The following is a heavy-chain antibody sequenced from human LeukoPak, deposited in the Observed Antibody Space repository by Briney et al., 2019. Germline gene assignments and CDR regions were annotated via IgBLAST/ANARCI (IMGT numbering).Heavy chain of an antibody. CDR3: ASPARDGYNVFDY. Sequence: GGSLRLSCAASGFTFSSYSMYWVRQAPGKGLEWVSYISSSSSSIYYADSVRGRFTISRDNAKNSLFLQMNSLRDEDTAVYYCASPARDGYNVFDYWGQGTLVTVSS. V-gene: IGHV3-48*02. J-gene: IGHJ4*02. CDR1: GFTFSSYS. CDR2: ISSSSSSI. D-gene: IGHD5-24*01.